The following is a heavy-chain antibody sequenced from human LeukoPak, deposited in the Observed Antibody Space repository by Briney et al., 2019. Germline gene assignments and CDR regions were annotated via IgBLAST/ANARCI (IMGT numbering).Heavy chain of an antibody. J-gene: IGHJ3*02. V-gene: IGHV3-30*02. CDR3: AKDAYWAFDI. Sequence: GGSLRLSCAASGFTFKNYGMDWVRQAPGKGLEWVTYIQHDGIHKYYADSVKGRFTISRDNSKNTVYLQMNSLRTEDTAVYYCAKDAYWAFDIWGQGTTVSVSS. D-gene: IGHD2-8*02. CDR1: GFTFKNYG. CDR2: IQHDGIHK.